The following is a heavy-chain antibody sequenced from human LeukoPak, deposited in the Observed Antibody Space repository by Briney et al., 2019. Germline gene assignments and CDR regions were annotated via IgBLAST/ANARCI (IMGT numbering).Heavy chain of an antibody. Sequence: GGSLRLSCAASGFSLSNHAVHWVRQAPGKGLEWVTIISHHGSTTHYADSVQGRFTISRGNSKNTVFLQMSSLRRDDTAVYYCARGVGKWKLLPLDLWGRGALVTVSS. CDR1: GFSLSNHA. V-gene: IGHV3-30*04. D-gene: IGHD1-26*01. CDR2: ISHHGSTT. CDR3: ARGVGKWKLLPLDL. J-gene: IGHJ5*02.